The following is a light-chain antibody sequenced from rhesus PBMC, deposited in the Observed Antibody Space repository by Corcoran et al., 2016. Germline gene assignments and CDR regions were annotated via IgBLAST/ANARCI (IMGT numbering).Light chain of an antibody. CDR2: KSS. Sequence: DIQMTQSPSSLSASVGDTVTITCRASQSIGSRLAWYQQKQGTPPTLLIYKSSTLQSGVPSRFSGIGSGKNCPLTRSSLQSEDFAPYYCQQSNSSPYGFGQWTKVEIK. V-gene: IGKV1-22*01. J-gene: IGKJ2*01. CDR1: QSIGSR. CDR3: QQSNSSPYG.